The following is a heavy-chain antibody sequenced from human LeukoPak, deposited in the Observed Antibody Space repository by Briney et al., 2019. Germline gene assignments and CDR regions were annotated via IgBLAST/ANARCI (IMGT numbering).Heavy chain of an antibody. V-gene: IGHV4-39*01. Sequence: PSETLSLTCTVSGGSISSSSYYWGWIRQPPGKGLEWIGSIYYSGSTYYNPSLKSRVTISVDTSKNQFSPKLSSVTAADTAVYYCARRVGYDILTGYYQSFDYWGQGTLVTVSS. CDR2: IYYSGST. CDR3: ARRVGYDILTGYYQSFDY. J-gene: IGHJ4*02. CDR1: GGSISSSSYY. D-gene: IGHD3-9*01.